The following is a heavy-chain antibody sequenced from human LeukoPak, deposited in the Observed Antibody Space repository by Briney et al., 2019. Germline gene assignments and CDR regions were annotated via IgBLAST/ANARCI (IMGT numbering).Heavy chain of an antibody. CDR3: AKDSYYDSSGYFDY. V-gene: IGHV3-9*01. J-gene: IGHJ4*02. CDR2: ISWNSGSI. D-gene: IGHD3-22*01. CDR1: GSTFDDYA. Sequence: PGGSLRLSCAASGSTFDDYAMHWVRQAPGKGLEWVSGISWNSGSIGYADSVKGRFTISRDNAENSLYLQMNSLRAEDTALYYCAKDSYYDSSGYFDYWGQGTLVTVSS.